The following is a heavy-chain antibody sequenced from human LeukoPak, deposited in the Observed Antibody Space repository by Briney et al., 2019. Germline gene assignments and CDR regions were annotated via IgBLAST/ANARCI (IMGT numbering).Heavy chain of an antibody. Sequence: SETLSLTCTVSGGSISRSRDYWGWIRQPPGKGLEWIGSIYYSGSTYYNPSLKSRVTISGDTSKNRFSLKLSSVTAADTAMYYCAKSGGYGLIDYWGQGTLVTVSS. CDR3: AKSGGYGLIDY. V-gene: IGHV4-39*01. J-gene: IGHJ4*02. CDR2: IYYSGST. CDR1: GGSISRSRDY. D-gene: IGHD1-26*01.